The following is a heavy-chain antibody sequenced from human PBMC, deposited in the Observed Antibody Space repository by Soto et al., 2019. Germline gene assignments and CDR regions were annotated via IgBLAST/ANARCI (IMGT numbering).Heavy chain of an antibody. CDR2: IYPGDSDT. CDR1: GYSFTSYW. CDR3: ARPLLWFGESLDAFDI. V-gene: IGHV5-51*01. J-gene: IGHJ3*02. D-gene: IGHD3-10*01. Sequence: HGESLKISCKGSGYSFTSYWIGWVRQMPGKGLEWMGIIYPGDSDTRYSPSFQGQVTISADKSISTAYLQWSSLKASDTAMYYCARPLLWFGESLDAFDIWGQGTMVTVSS.